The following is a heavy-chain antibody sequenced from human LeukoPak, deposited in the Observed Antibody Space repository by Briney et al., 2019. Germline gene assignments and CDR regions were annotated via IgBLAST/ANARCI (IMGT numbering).Heavy chain of an antibody. D-gene: IGHD3-10*01. J-gene: IGHJ4*02. CDR2: IGSSSSTI. CDR3: TRGSYYYY. CDR1: GFSFSSYR. Sequence: GGSLRLSCAASGFSFSSYRMNWVRQAPGKGLEWISYIGSSSSTIYYTDSVTGRITVSRDNAKNSLYLQMNSLTAEDTAVYYCTRGSYYYYWGQGTLVTVSS. V-gene: IGHV3-48*01.